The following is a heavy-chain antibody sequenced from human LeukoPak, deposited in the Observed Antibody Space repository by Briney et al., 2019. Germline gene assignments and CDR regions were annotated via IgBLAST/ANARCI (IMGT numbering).Heavy chain of an antibody. CDR2: ISGSGGST. Sequence: QPGGSLRLSCAASGFTFNNYGMSWVRQAPGKGLEWVSAISGSGGSTYSADSVKGRFTISRDNSKNTLYLQMNSLRAEDTAVYFCAKSQDGGRLFHFDYWGQGTLVTVSS. J-gene: IGHJ4*02. CDR3: AKSQDGGRLFHFDY. D-gene: IGHD1-26*01. V-gene: IGHV3-23*01. CDR1: GFTFNNYG.